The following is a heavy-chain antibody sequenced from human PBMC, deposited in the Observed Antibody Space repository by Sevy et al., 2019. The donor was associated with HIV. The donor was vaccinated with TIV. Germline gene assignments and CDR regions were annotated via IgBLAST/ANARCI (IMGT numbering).Heavy chain of an antibody. Sequence: GGSLRLSCAASGFTFDDYGMSWVRQAPGKGLEWVSGINWNGGSTGYADSVKGRFTISRDNAKNSLYLQMNSMRAEDTALYYCARDAVVVVPAAMGNGFDPWGQGTLVTVSS. CDR2: INWNGGST. CDR3: ARDAVVVVPAAMGNGFDP. J-gene: IGHJ5*02. V-gene: IGHV3-20*04. CDR1: GFTFDDYG. D-gene: IGHD2-2*01.